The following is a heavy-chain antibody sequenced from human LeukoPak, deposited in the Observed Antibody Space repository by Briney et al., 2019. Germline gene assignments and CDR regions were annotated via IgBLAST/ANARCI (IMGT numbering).Heavy chain of an antibody. CDR1: GFTFDDYA. CDR3: AEAPETDMVRYWYFDL. CDR2: ISWNSGSI. J-gene: IGHJ2*01. Sequence: PGGSLRLSCAASGFTFDDYAMHWVRQAPGMGLEWISSISWNSGSIGYADSVKGRFTISRDNAKNSLYLQMNSLRTEDTALYYCAEAPETDMVRYWYFDLWGRGTLVTVSS. D-gene: IGHD5-18*01. V-gene: IGHV3-9*01.